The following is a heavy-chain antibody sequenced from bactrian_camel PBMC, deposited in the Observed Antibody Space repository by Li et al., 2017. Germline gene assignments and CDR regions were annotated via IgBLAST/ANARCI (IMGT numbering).Heavy chain of an antibody. J-gene: IGHJ6*01. CDR1: GFTFSDYA. Sequence: VQLVESGGGLVQPGGSLRLSCAASGFTFSDYAMTWVRLVGGKGLEWVSSINSDGARSYYPDSVKGRFTISRGNAKNTLYLQLNSLEAEDAAMYYCAKQGPGGFGYWGQGTQVTVS. CDR3: AKQGPGGFGY. V-gene: IGHV3S40*01. CDR2: INSDGARS.